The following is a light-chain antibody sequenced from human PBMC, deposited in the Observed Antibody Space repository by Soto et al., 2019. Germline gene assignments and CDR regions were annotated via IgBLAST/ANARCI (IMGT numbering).Light chain of an antibody. CDR1: ENVRGSK. J-gene: IGKJ5*01. CDR3: LHYGSSPLT. Sequence: EIVMTQSPATLSVSPGARVTLSCRASENVRGSKVAWYQQKPGEAPRLLIFGASSRATGIPDRFSGSGSGTDFTLTIGRLEPGDFAVYYCLHYGSSPLTFGQGTRLEIK. V-gene: IGKV3-20*01. CDR2: GAS.